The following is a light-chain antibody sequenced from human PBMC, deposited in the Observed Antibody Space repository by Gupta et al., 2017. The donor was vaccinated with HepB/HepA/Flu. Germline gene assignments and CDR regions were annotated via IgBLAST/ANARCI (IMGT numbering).Light chain of an antibody. CDR2: NNN. Sequence: QSVLTQPPSASATPGQRVAIPCSGSSSNIGSNTVSWYQQLPGTAPKLLIYNNNQRPSGVPDRFSGSKSGTSASLAISGLQAEDEADYYCAAWDDSRSGVVFGGGTKLTVL. V-gene: IGLV1-44*01. CDR1: SSNIGSNT. J-gene: IGLJ3*02. CDR3: AAWDDSRSGVV.